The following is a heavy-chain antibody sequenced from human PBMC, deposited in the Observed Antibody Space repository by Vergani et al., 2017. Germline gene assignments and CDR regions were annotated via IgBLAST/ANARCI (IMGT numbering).Heavy chain of an antibody. CDR3: ARCCRGDPGFDP. CDR2: IYYSGST. CDR1: GGSVSSGSYY. D-gene: IGHD2-21*02. Sequence: QVQLQESGPGLVKPSETLSLTCTVSGGSVSSGSYYWSWIRQPPGKGLEWIGYIYYSGSTNYNPSLKSRVTISVDTSKNQFSLKLSSVTAADTAVYYCARCCRGDPGFDPWGQGTLVTVSS. V-gene: IGHV4-61*01. J-gene: IGHJ5*02.